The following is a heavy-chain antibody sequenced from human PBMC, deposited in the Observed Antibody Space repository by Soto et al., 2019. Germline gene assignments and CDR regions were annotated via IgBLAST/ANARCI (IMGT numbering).Heavy chain of an antibody. J-gene: IGHJ6*02. D-gene: IGHD6-13*01. Sequence: QVQLVESGGGVVQPGRSLRLSCAASGFTFSSYAMHWVRQAPGKGLEWVAVISYDGSNKYYADSVKGRFTISRDNSKNTLYLQMNSLRAEDTAVYYCACLGRGSSWYYYYYGMDVWGQGTTVTVSS. CDR1: GFTFSSYA. CDR2: ISYDGSNK. V-gene: IGHV3-30-3*01. CDR3: ACLGRGSSWYYYYYGMDV.